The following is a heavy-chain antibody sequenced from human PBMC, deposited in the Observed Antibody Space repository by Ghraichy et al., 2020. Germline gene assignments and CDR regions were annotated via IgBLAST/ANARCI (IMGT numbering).Heavy chain of an antibody. D-gene: IGHD6-13*01. CDR1: GFTFSSYS. CDR3: ARDGDSSSWYYTYYYGMDV. V-gene: IGHV3-48*02. Sequence: GSLRLSCAASGFTFSSYSMNWVRQAPGKGLEWVSYISSSSSTIYYADSVKGRFTISRDNAKNSLYLQMNSLRDEDTAVYYCARDGDSSSWYYTYYYGMDVWGQGTTVTVSS. J-gene: IGHJ6*02. CDR2: ISSSSSTI.